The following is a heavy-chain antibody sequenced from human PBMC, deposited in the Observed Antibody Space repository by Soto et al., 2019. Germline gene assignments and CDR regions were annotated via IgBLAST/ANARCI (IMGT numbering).Heavy chain of an antibody. D-gene: IGHD6-19*01. CDR3: ARVTSEPSSGWFDY. V-gene: IGHV4-39*07. Sequence: PSDTLSLTCTFSGCSSSSSSYYWGWIRQPPGKGLEWIGSIYYSGSTYYNPSLKSRVTISVDTSKNQFSLKLSSVTAADTAVYYCARVTSEPSSGWFDYWGQGTLVTVSS. CDR1: GCSSSSSSYY. CDR2: IYYSGST. J-gene: IGHJ4*02.